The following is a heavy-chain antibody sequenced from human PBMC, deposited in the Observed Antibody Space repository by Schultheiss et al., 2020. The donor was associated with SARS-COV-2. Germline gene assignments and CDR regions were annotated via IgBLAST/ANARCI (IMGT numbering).Heavy chain of an antibody. CDR1: GFTFDDYG. D-gene: IGHD4-17*01. J-gene: IGHJ4*02. CDR3: ARDLRYGDYFFDY. V-gene: IGHV3-48*04. Sequence: GGSLRLSCAASGFTFDDYGMNWVRQAPGKGLEWVSYISSSGSTIYYADSVKGRFTISRDNAKNSLYLQMNSLRAEDTAVYYCARDLRYGDYFFDYWGQGTLVTVSS. CDR2: ISSSGSTI.